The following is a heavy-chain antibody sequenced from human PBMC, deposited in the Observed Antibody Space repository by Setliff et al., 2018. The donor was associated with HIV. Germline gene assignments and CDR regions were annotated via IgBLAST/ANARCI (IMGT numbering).Heavy chain of an antibody. Sequence: SETLSLTCTVSGDSITSSSYYWGWIRQHPGKGLEWIGSIYYTGSTSYNPSLTSRVSISVDTSTSQFSLKLISVTAADTAVCYCARHPLSRRRRTTVTTVGAFDIWGQGTKVTVS. V-gene: IGHV4-39*01. J-gene: IGHJ3*02. CDR1: GDSITSSSYY. D-gene: IGHD4-17*01. CDR2: IYYTGST. CDR3: ARHPLSRRRRTTVTTVGAFDI.